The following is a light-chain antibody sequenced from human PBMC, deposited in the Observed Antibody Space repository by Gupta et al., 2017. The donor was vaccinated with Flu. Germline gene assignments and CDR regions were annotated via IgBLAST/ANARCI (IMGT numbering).Light chain of an antibody. V-gene: IGKV1-27*01. CDR3: QKDNSTPFT. CDR1: QGISNY. J-gene: IGKJ4*01. Sequence: DIKMTPSPSYLSASVGDRVTSTCRASQGISNYLAWYQQKPGKVPKLLIYAASTLQSGVPSRFSGSGSGTDFTLTISSLQPEDVATYYCQKDNSTPFTFGGGTKVEIK. CDR2: AAS.